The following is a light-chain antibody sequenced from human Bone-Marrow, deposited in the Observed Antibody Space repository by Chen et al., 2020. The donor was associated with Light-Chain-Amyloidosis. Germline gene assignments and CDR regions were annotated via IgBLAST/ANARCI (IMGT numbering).Light chain of an antibody. CDR1: NIGSTS. CDR2: VDR. V-gene: IGLV3-21*02. Sequence: SYVLTQPSSVSVAAGQTATIACGGNNIGSTSVHWYQQTQGQAPLLVVYVDRDRPSGIPERLSGSNSGNTATLTISRVEAGDEADYYCQVWDRSSDRPVFGGGTKLTVL. J-gene: IGLJ3*02. CDR3: QVWDRSSDRPV.